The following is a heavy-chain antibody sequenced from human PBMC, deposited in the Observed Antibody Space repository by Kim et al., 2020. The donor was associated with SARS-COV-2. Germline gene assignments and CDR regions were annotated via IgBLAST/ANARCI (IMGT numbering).Heavy chain of an antibody. V-gene: IGHV4-31*03. CDR1: GGSISSGGYY. J-gene: IGHJ5*02. D-gene: IGHD3-3*01. CDR2: IYYSGST. Sequence: SETLSLTCTVSGGSISSGGYYWSWIRQHPGKGLEWIGYIYYSGSTYYNPSLKSRVTISVDTSKNQFSLKLSSVTAADTAVYYCARVLGAITIFGVVIVNWFDPGGQGTPATISS. CDR3: ARVLGAITIFGVVIVNWFDP.